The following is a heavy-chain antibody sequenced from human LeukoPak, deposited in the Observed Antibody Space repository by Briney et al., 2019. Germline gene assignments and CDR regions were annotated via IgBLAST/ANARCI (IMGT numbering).Heavy chain of an antibody. CDR1: GFTFDDYA. CDR3: AKDSSGTGAYYDDSSGNENVYFDY. Sequence: GRSLRLSCAASGFTFDDYAMHWVRQAPGKGLEWVSGISSNSGSIGYADSVKGRFTISRDNAKNSLYLQVNSLRAEDTALYYCAKDSSGTGAYYDDSSGNENVYFDYWGQGALVTVSS. D-gene: IGHD3-22*01. CDR2: ISSNSGSI. V-gene: IGHV3-9*01. J-gene: IGHJ4*02.